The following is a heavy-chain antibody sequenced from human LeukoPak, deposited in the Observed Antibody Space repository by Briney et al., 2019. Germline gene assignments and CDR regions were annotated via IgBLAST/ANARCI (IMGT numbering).Heavy chain of an antibody. CDR1: GFTFSSYG. CDR2: IWYGGSNK. CDR3: ASTYYDSSGYYPLRLQYYYYYGMDV. J-gene: IGHJ6*02. V-gene: IGHV3-33*08. Sequence: GGSLRLSCAASGFTFSSYGMHWVRQAPGKGLEWVAVIWYGGSNKYYADSVKGRFTISRDNSKNTLYLQMNSLRAEDTAVYYCASTYYDSSGYYPLRLQYYYYYGMDVWGQGTTVTVSS. D-gene: IGHD3-22*01.